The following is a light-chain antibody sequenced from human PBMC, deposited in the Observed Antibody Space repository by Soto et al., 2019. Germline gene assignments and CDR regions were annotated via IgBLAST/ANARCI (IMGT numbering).Light chain of an antibody. J-gene: IGKJ2*01. Sequence: DIVMSQSPDSLPVSLGERVTINCRSSQSLLYGGNDRDYLAWYQVKPGQPPKVLIYWASTREAGVPDRFSGIGSGTHFTLTISSLQAEDVATYYCQQYYTTPQTFGQGTKLELK. CDR3: QQYYTTPQT. CDR2: WAS. CDR1: QSLLYGGNDRDY. V-gene: IGKV4-1*01.